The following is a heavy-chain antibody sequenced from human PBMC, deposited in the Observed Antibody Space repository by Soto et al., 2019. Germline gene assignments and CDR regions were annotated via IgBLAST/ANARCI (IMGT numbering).Heavy chain of an antibody. CDR1: GYTFTSYD. CDR3: ERGVDAGVDV. V-gene: IGHV1-8*01. CDR2: MSPNSGAT. D-gene: IGHD1-1*01. J-gene: IGHJ6*02. Sequence: QVQLVQSGAEVTKPGASVKVSCKASGYTFTSYDINWVRQATGQGLEWMGWMSPNSGATGYAQKFQGRVTMTRDTSISTAYMKLSKVRSHDTAIYYCERGVDAGVDVWGQGSTVTVSS.